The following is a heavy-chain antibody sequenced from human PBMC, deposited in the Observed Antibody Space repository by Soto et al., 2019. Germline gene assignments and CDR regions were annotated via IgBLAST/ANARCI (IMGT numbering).Heavy chain of an antibody. V-gene: IGHV5-51*01. Sequence: GESLKISCKGSGYSLTSYWIGWVRQMPGKGLEWMGIIYPGDPDTRYSPSFQGQVTISADKSISTAYLQWSSLKASDTAMYYCARQRKGGFGELFSPFDPWGQGTLVTVSS. CDR3: ARQRKGGFGELFSPFDP. J-gene: IGHJ5*02. CDR2: IYPGDPDT. D-gene: IGHD3-10*01. CDR1: GYSLTSYW.